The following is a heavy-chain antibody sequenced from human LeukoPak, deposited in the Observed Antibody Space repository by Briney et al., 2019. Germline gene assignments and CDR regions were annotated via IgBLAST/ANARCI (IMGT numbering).Heavy chain of an antibody. J-gene: IGHJ6*02. Sequence: ASVKVSCKASGGTFSSYAISWVRQAPGQGLEWMGGIIPIFGTANYAQKFQGRVTITADESTSTAYMELSSLRSEDTAVYYCARTPRGDFWSGYIYYYYGMDVWGQGTTVTVSS. D-gene: IGHD3-3*01. CDR1: GGTFSSYA. CDR2: IIPIFGTA. CDR3: ARTPRGDFWSGYIYYYYGMDV. V-gene: IGHV1-69*01.